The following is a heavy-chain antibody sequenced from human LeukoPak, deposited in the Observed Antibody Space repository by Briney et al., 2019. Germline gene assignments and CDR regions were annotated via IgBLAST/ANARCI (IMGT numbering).Heavy chain of an antibody. Sequence: GGSLRLSCAASGFTSSSYGMHWVRQAPGKGLEWVAVISYDGSNKYYADSVKGRFTISRDNSKNTLYLQMNSLRAEDTAVYYCAKEYSSSWYVFDYWGQGTLVTVSS. J-gene: IGHJ4*02. V-gene: IGHV3-30*18. CDR3: AKEYSSSWYVFDY. CDR2: ISYDGSNK. D-gene: IGHD6-13*01. CDR1: GFTSSSYG.